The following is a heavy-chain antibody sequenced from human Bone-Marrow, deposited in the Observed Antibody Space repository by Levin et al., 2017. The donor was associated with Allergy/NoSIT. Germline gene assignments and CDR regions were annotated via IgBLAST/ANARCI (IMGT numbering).Heavy chain of an antibody. D-gene: IGHD3-9*01. V-gene: IGHV3-49*03. CDR3: TRDPAYDILTGRSLSENWFDP. CDR1: GFTFGDYA. J-gene: IGHJ5*02. CDR2: IRSKAYGGTT. Sequence: GESLKISCTASGFTFGDYAMSWFRQAPGKGLEWVGFIRSKAYGGTTEYAASVKGRFTISRDDSKSIAYPQMNSLKTEDTAVYYCTRDPAYDILTGRSLSENWFDPWGQGTLVTVSS.